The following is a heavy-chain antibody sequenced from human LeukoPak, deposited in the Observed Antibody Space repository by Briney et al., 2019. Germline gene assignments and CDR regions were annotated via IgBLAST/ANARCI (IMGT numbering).Heavy chain of an antibody. CDR3: TTDTWYSAGH. D-gene: IGHD2-15*01. CDR2: IKKDGSEK. CDR1: GFIFSGSW. V-gene: IGHV3-7*03. J-gene: IGHJ4*02. Sequence: PGGSLRLSCTASGFIFSGSWVAWIRQAPGKGLEWVAIIKKDGSEKYYVDSMKGRFTISRDNAKNSLFLQMNSLRAEDTAIYYCTTDTWYSAGHWGQGTLVTVSS.